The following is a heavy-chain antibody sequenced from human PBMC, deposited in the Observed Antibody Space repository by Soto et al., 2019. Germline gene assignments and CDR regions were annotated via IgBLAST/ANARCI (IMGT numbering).Heavy chain of an antibody. V-gene: IGHV1-69*13. J-gene: IGHJ6*02. CDR3: ARPDEGSYSSNHHYYYALDV. CDR1: GGIFRRYA. D-gene: IGHD3-16*01. Sequence: SVKVSCKVSGGIFRRYAISWVRQAPGQGLEWLGGIVPIFDITNYAQKFQGRVTITADESTSTAYMDLTSLRSEDTAVYYCARPDEGSYSSNHHYYYALDVWGQGTTVTVSS. CDR2: IVPIFDIT.